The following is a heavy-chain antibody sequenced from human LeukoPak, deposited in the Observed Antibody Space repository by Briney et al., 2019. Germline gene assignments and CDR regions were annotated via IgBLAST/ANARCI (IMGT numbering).Heavy chain of an antibody. Sequence: GGSLRLSCAASGFTFSSYGMNWVRQAPGKGLEYVSAISSNGGSTYYANSVKGRFTISRDNSKNTLYLQMGSLRAEDMAVYYCAREGVYSYGYNDYWGQGTLVTVSS. CDR1: GFTFSSYG. V-gene: IGHV3-64*01. CDR3: AREGVYSYGYNDY. CDR2: ISSNGGST. J-gene: IGHJ4*02. D-gene: IGHD5-18*01.